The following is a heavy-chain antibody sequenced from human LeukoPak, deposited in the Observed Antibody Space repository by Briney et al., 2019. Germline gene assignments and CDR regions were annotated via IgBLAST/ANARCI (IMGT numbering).Heavy chain of an antibody. CDR1: GYTFTSYG. D-gene: IGHD2-21*02. CDR3: ARACDLTAIGWFDP. Sequence: ASVKVSCKASGYTFTSYGISWVRQAPGQGLEGMGWISAYNGNTNWAQKLQGRVTMTTDTSTSTAYMELRSLRSDDTAVYYCARACDLTAIGWFDPWGQGTLVTVSS. V-gene: IGHV1-18*01. J-gene: IGHJ5*02. CDR2: ISAYNGNT.